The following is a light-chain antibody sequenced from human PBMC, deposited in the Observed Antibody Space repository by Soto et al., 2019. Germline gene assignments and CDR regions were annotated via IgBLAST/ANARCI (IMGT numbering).Light chain of an antibody. CDR2: ANT. V-gene: IGLV1-44*01. CDR3: AAWDDSLNGWV. Sequence: QLVLTQAPSASGTPGQRVTISCSGSGSNLRGNTVNWYQHLPGTAPKLLIYANTQRPSGVPDRFSGSKSGTSASLAISGLQSDDEADYYCAAWDDSLNGWVFGGGTKLTVL. J-gene: IGLJ3*02. CDR1: GSNLRGNT.